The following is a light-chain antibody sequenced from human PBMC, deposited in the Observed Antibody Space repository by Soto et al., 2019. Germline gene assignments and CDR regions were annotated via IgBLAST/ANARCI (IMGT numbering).Light chain of an antibody. CDR1: SRDVGGSNY. Sequence: QSALIQPASVSGSPGQSITISCTGTSRDVGGSNYVSWYQHHPHRAPKLLIYEVNYRPSGVSSRFSGSKSGNKASLTISGLQAEDEADYYCSSYTSSNTLEVFGVGTKVTVL. CDR2: EVN. J-gene: IGLJ1*01. CDR3: SSYTSSNTLEV. V-gene: IGLV2-14*01.